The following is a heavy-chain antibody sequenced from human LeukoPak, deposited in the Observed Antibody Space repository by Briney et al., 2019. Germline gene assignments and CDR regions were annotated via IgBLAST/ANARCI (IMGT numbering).Heavy chain of an antibody. CDR1: GFTLSNYD. CDR3: ARADCSSSTCYLRRSWFDP. J-gene: IGHJ5*02. D-gene: IGHD2-2*01. CDR2: ISTSSRYI. V-gene: IGHV3-21*01. Sequence: GGSLRLSCAASGFTLSNYDMNWVRQAPGKGLEWVSSISTSSRYIYYKDSVRGRFTISRDDAKNSRYLEMNSLRADDTAVHYCARADCSSSTCYLRRSWFDPWGQGTLVTVSS.